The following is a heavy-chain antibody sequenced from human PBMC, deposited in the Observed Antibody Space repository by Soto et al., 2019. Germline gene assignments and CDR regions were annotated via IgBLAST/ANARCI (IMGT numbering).Heavy chain of an antibody. CDR1: GLTFGSRA. V-gene: IGHV3-23*01. Sequence: PGGSLRLSCVASGLTFGSRAMTWVRQAPGEGLQWVSTITDTGGDAKYADSVRGRFVISRDNSKKTLYLQMTSLTAEDSAMYYCAKVPVVHIAVAGPFDYWGQGTLVTV. CDR3: AKVPVVHIAVAGPFDY. J-gene: IGHJ4*02. CDR2: ITDTGGDA. D-gene: IGHD6-19*01.